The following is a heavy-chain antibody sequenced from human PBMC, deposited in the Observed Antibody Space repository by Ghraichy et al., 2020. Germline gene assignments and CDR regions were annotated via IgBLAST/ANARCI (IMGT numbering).Heavy chain of an antibody. J-gene: IGHJ5*02. CDR1: GFSLSTGRVG. D-gene: IGHD7-27*01. V-gene: IGHV2-5*02. CDR3: AHRASHWGYTWFDP. Sequence: SGPTLVKPTQTLTLTCTFSGFSLSTGRVGVGWIRQPPGKALEWLAVIYWDDDKRYSPSLKSRLIITKDTSKNQVVLTMTNMDPVDTATYYCAHRASHWGYTWFDPWGQGTLVTVSS. CDR2: IYWDDDK.